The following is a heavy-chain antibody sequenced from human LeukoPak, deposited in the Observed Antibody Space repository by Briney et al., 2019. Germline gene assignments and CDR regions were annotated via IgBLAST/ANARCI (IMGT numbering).Heavy chain of an antibody. V-gene: IGHV4-59*08. CDR1: GGSISSYY. Sequence: SETLSLTCTVSGGSISSYYWSWLRQPPGRGLEWIAYISDIGSINYNPSLKSRVTISLDTSKNQFSLKLSSVTAADTAVYYCAGHHPRNTVDFWGQGTLVTVSS. CDR2: ISDIGSI. CDR3: AGHHPRNTVDF. J-gene: IGHJ4*02. D-gene: IGHD2/OR15-2a*01.